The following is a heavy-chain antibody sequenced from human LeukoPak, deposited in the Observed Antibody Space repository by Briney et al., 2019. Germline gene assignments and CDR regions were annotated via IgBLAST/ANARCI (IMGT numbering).Heavy chain of an antibody. V-gene: IGHV1-18*01. J-gene: IGHJ4*02. Sequence: GASVKVSCKASGYTFTSYGISWVRQAPGQGLEWMGWISAYNGNTNYAQKLQGRVTMTTDTSTSTAYMELRSLRSDDTAVYYCARAPPLVVVPAAKDYWGQGTLVTVSS. D-gene: IGHD2-2*01. CDR2: ISAYNGNT. CDR3: ARAPPLVVVPAAKDY. CDR1: GYTFTSYG.